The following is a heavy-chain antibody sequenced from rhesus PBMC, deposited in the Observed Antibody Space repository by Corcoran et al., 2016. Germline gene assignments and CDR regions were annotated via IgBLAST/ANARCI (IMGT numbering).Heavy chain of an antibody. D-gene: IGHD6S26*01. CDR1: GFTFSSYG. CDR3: ATLPGWSNWYGLDS. J-gene: IGHJ6*01. Sequence: EVQLVESGGGLVHPGGSLRLSCVASGFTFSSYGMHWVRQAPGKGLEGVAVISYDGSKKYYEASVKDRFTISRYNSKNMLYLQMNNLKLEDTAVYYCATLPGWSNWYGLDSWGQGVVVTVSS. CDR2: ISYDGSKK. V-gene: IGHV3-54*02.